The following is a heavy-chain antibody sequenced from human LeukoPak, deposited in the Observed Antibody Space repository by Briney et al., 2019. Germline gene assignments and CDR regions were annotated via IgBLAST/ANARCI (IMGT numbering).Heavy chain of an antibody. CDR2: INHSGST. V-gene: IGHV4-34*01. CDR1: GGSFSGYY. CDR3: ARDYGDPRGWFDP. J-gene: IGHJ5*02. Sequence: SETLSLTCAVYGGSFSGYYWSWIRQPPGKGLEWIGEINHSGSTNYNPSLKSRVTISVDTSKNQFSLKLNSVTAGDTAVYYCARDYGDPRGWFDPWGQGTLVTVSS. D-gene: IGHD4-17*01.